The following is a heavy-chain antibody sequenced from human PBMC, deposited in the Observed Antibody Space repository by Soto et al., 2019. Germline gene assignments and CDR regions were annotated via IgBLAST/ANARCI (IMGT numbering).Heavy chain of an antibody. J-gene: IGHJ6*02. Sequence: GASVKVSCKASGGTFSSYAISWVRQAPGQGLEWMGGIIPIFGTANYAQKFQGRVTITADESTSTAYMELSSLRSEDTAVYYCARDPVIVVVPTASGYYYGMDVWGQGTTVTVS. CDR3: ARDPVIVVVPTASGYYYGMDV. CDR1: GGTFSSYA. CDR2: IIPIFGTA. V-gene: IGHV1-69*13. D-gene: IGHD2-2*01.